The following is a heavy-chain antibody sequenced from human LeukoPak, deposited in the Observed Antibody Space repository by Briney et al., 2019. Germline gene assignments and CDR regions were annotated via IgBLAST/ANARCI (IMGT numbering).Heavy chain of an antibody. Sequence: ASVKVSCKASGGNFRNYGFHWVRQAPGKGLEWMGSFDPEDGETIYAQKFQGRLTMTEDTSTDTAYMELSSLRSEDTAVYYCATDRWSAAGPFDFWGQGTLVTVSS. CDR2: FDPEDGET. CDR1: GGNFRNYG. V-gene: IGHV1-24*01. J-gene: IGHJ4*02. CDR3: ATDRWSAAGPFDF. D-gene: IGHD6-13*01.